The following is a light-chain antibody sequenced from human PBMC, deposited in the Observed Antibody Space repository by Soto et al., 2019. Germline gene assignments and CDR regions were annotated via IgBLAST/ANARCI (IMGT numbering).Light chain of an antibody. CDR1: QGISSW. V-gene: IGKV1-12*01. CDR3: QQGNSFPLT. Sequence: DIQMTQPQSPVSASVGDRVAITCRAIQGISSWLAWFQQKPGEAPRLLIYAASSLHSGVPSRFSGSGSGTDFTLTISSLQPEDSATYYCQQGNSFPLTFGGGTKVEIK. CDR2: AAS. J-gene: IGKJ4*01.